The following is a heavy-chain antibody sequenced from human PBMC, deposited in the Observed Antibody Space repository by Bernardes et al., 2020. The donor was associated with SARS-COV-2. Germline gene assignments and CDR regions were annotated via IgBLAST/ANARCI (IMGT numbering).Heavy chain of an antibody. CDR1: GFPFSSYW. V-gene: IGHV3-7*03. CDR3: ARGSGMDV. CDR2: IKRDGSEK. Sequence: GGSLRLSCAASGFPFSSYWMTWVRQPPGKGLEWVANIKRDGSEKYYVDSVKGRFTISRDNPNNSLYLQMSSLRAEDTAVYYCARGSGMDVWGQGTTVTVSS. J-gene: IGHJ6*02.